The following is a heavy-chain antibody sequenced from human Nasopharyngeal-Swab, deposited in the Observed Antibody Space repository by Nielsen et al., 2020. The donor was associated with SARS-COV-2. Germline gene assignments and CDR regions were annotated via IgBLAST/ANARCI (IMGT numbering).Heavy chain of an antibody. CDR1: GFTFSRFD. CDR3: TRTLSASYMDV. CDR2: IGTAGDT. J-gene: IGHJ6*03. V-gene: IGHV3-13*01. Sequence: ESLKISFAASGFTFSRFDMHLVRQVMGKGLEWVSAIGTAGDTYYPRSMKGRFTIFRGDAENILYLQMNSLRAEDTAVYYCTRTLSASYMDVWGKGTTVTVS.